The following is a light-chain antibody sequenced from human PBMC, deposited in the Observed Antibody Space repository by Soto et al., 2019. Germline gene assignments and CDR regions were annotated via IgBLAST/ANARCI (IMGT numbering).Light chain of an antibody. CDR3: QQYYTTPLT. CDR1: QSFLYNSNNKNY. J-gene: IGKJ4*01. CDR2: WAS. Sequence: DILMTQCPDSRSVSLVERATINFKSSQSFLYNSNNKNYLSWYQQKPGQPPKLLIDWASTRKSGVPDRFSGSGSGTDFTLTISSLQAEDVAVYYCQQYYTTPLTFGGGTKVDIK. V-gene: IGKV4-1*01.